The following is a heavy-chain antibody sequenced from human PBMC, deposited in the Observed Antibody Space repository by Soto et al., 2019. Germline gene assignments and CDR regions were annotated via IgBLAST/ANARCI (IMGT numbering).Heavy chain of an antibody. CDR2: FSHSGRT. CDR3: ARNGGHYFDY. Sequence: QVQLQESGPGLVKPSGTLSLTCTVPGDSISSRDWWSWVRQSPGKGLEWIGEFSHSGRTNYNPSLKSRVTISVDKAKSHFSLELSSVTAADTAVYYCARNGGHYFDYWGQGTLVTVSS. D-gene: IGHD2-15*01. V-gene: IGHV4-4*02. J-gene: IGHJ4*02. CDR1: GDSISSRDW.